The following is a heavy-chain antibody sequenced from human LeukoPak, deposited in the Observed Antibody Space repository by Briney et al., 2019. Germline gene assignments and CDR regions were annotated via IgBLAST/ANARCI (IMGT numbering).Heavy chain of an antibody. D-gene: IGHD6-6*01. J-gene: IGHJ5*02. Sequence: GGSLRLSCAASGFTFSSYWMHWVRQAPGKGPVWVSRINNDGTSSAYADSVKGRFTISRDNAKNTLSLQMNSLRVEDTAVYYCAREIAARFDPWGQGTLVTVS. CDR3: AREIAARFDP. CDR2: INNDGTSS. CDR1: GFTFSSYW. V-gene: IGHV3-74*01.